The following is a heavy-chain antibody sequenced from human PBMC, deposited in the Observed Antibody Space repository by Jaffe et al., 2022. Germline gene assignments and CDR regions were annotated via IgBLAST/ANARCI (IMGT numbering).Heavy chain of an antibody. CDR3: ARGYGSGSYYNRAYYYYMDV. CDR1: GYSISSGYY. D-gene: IGHD3-10*01. Sequence: QVQLQESGPGLVKPSETLSLTCAVSGYSISSGYYWGWIRQPPGKGLEWIGSIYHSGSTYYNPSLKSRVTISVDTSKNQFSLKLSSVTAADTAVYYCARGYGSGSYYNRAYYYYMDVWGKGTTVTVSS. CDR2: IYHSGST. V-gene: IGHV4-38-2*01. J-gene: IGHJ6*03.